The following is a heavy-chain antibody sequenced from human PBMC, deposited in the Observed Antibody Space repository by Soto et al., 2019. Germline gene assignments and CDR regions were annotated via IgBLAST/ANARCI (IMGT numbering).Heavy chain of an antibody. D-gene: IGHD4-17*01. CDR3: AKDLHYGDNSPFDY. CDR1: GFTFSSYG. V-gene: IGHV3-30*18. Sequence: QVQLVESGGGVVQPGRSLKISCAASGFTFSSYGMHWVRQAPGTGLEWVAVISYDGSNKYYADSVKGRFTISRDNSKNTLYLQMNSLRAEDTAVYYCAKDLHYGDNSPFDYWGQGTLVTVSS. J-gene: IGHJ4*02. CDR2: ISYDGSNK.